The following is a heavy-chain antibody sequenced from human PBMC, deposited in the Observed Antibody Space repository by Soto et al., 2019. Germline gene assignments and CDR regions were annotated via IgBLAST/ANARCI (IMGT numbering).Heavy chain of an antibody. CDR3: ARDLTYIVATTGYYYYGMDV. J-gene: IGHJ6*02. Sequence: GASVKVSCKASGYTFTGYYMHWVRQAPGQGLEWMGWINPNSGGTNYAQKFQGWVTMTRDTSISTAYMELSRLRSDDMAVYYCARDLTYIVATTGYYYYGMDVWGQGTRVTVSS. V-gene: IGHV1-2*04. D-gene: IGHD5-12*01. CDR2: INPNSGGT. CDR1: GYTFTGYY.